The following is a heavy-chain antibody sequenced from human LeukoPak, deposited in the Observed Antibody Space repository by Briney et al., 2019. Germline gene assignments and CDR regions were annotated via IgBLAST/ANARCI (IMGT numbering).Heavy chain of an antibody. Sequence: KAGGSLRLSCAASGFTFSSYWMSWVRQAPGKGLEWVSSISSSSSYIYYADSVKGRFTISRDNAKNSLYLQMNSLRAEDTAVYYCARDFTDPYYFDYWGQGTLVTVSS. CDR2: ISSSSSYI. J-gene: IGHJ4*02. CDR1: GFTFSSYW. V-gene: IGHV3-21*01. D-gene: IGHD3-16*01. CDR3: ARDFTDPYYFDY.